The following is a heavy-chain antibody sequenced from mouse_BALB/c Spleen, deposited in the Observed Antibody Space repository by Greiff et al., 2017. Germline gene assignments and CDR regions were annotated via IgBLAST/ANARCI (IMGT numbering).Heavy chain of an antibody. V-gene: IGHV1-9*01. D-gene: IGHD1-1*01. CDR2: ILPGSGST. CDR1: GYTFSSYW. CDR3: ARGGTTVVDYYAMDY. Sequence: VQVVESGAELMKPGASVKISCKATGYTFSSYWIEWVKQRPGHGLEWIGEILPGSGSTNYNEKFKGKATFTADTSSNTAYMQLSSLTSEDSAVYYCARGGTTVVDYYAMDYWGQGTSVTVSS. J-gene: IGHJ4*01.